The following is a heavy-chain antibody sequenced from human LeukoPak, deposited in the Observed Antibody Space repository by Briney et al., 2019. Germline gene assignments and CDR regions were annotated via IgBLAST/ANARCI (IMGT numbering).Heavy chain of an antibody. J-gene: IGHJ3*02. Sequence: QPGGSLRLSCAVSGFTFSSYAMSWVRQAPGKGLEWVSAISGSGGSTYYADSVKGRFTISRDNSKNTLYLQMNSLRAEDTALYYCAKSFSYDDAFDIWGQGTMVTVSS. D-gene: IGHD5-18*01. CDR3: AKSFSYDDAFDI. CDR2: ISGSGGST. V-gene: IGHV3-23*01. CDR1: GFTFSSYA.